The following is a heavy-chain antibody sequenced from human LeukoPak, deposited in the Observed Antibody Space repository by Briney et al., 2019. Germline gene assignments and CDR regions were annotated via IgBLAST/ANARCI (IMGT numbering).Heavy chain of an antibody. V-gene: IGHV4-34*01. Sequence: SETLSLTCAVYGGSLSGYYWTWVRQPPGKGLEWIGEINHSGTTNYNPSLKSRVTISLDTSKNQFSLKLSSVTAADTAVYYCASVPTPPYYYYYMDVWGRGTTVTVSS. J-gene: IGHJ6*03. CDR1: GGSLSGYY. CDR3: ASVPTPPYYYYYMDV. D-gene: IGHD2-15*01. CDR2: INHSGTT.